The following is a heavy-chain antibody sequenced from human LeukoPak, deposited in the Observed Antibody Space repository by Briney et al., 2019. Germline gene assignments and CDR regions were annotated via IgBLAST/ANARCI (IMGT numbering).Heavy chain of an antibody. D-gene: IGHD3-22*01. J-gene: IGHJ4*02. V-gene: IGHV4-34*01. CDR1: GGSFSGYY. CDR2: INHSGST. CDR3: ASFYDSSGYQDY. Sequence: SETLSLTCAVYGGSFSGYYWSWIRQPPGKGLEWIGEINHSGSTNYNPSLKSRVTISVGTSKNQFSLKLSSVTAADTAVYYCASFYDSSGYQDYWGQGTLVTVSS.